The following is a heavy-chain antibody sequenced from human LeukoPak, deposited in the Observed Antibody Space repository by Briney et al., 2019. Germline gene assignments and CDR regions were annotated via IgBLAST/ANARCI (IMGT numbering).Heavy chain of an antibody. D-gene: IGHD2-2*01. CDR1: GFTISNYG. CDR2: IRYDEINT. V-gene: IGHV3-30*02. CDR3: ARDYMLVVPAAKIETDY. J-gene: IGHJ4*02. Sequence: GGSLRLSCAASGFTISNYGMHWVRQAPGKGLEWVAFIRYDEINTYYADSVKGRFTISRDSSKNTLYLQMNSLRAEDTAVYYCARDYMLVVPAAKIETDYWGQGTLVTVSS.